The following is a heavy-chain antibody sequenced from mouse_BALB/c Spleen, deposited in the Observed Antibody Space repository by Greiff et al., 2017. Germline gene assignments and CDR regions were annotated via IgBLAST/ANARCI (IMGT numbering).Heavy chain of an antibody. J-gene: IGHJ2*01. CDR1: GYTFTSYW. CDR3: ARGGPFDD. V-gene: IGHV1S81*02. Sequence: QVQLQQPGAELVKPGASVKLSCKASGYTFTSYWMHWVKQRPGQGLEWIGEINPSNGRTNYNEKFKSKATLTVDKSSSTAYMQLSSLTSEDSAVYYCARGGPFDDWGQGTTLTVSS. CDR2: INPSNGRT.